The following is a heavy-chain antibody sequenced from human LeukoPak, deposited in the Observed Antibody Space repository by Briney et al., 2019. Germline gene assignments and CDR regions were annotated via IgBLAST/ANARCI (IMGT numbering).Heavy chain of an antibody. Sequence: SETLSLTCAVYGGSFSGYYWSWIRQPPGKGVEWIGEINHSGSTNYNPSLKSRVTISVDTSKNQFSLKLSSVTAADTAVYYCASEGTMIVEGYYYYMDVWGKGTTVTVSS. CDR2: INHSGST. V-gene: IGHV4-34*01. CDR3: ASEGTMIVEGYYYYMDV. CDR1: GGSFSGYY. J-gene: IGHJ6*03. D-gene: IGHD3-22*01.